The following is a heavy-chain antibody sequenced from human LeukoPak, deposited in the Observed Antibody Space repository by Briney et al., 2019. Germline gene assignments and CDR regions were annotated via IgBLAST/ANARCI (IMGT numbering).Heavy chain of an antibody. D-gene: IGHD6-6*01. V-gene: IGHV3-48*03. Sequence: PGGSLRLSCAASGFTFSSYEMNWVRQAPGKGLEWVSYISSSGTTIYYADSVKGRFTISRDNAKNSLYLQMNSLRAEDTAVYYCARGVAARNGFDYWGQGTLVTVSS. CDR1: GFTFSSYE. J-gene: IGHJ4*02. CDR2: ISSSGTTI. CDR3: ARGVAARNGFDY.